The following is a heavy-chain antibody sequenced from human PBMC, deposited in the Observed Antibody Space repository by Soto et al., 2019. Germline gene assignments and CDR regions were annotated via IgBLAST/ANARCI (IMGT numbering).Heavy chain of an antibody. Sequence: QVQLVQSGAEVKTPGSSVKVSCKASGGTFSSYAISWVRQAPGQGLEWMGGIIPIFGTANYAQKFQGRVTITADESTSTAYMELSSLRYEDTAVYYCAREGYCSGGSCAYTNSVDDTNYYYYGMDVWGQGTTVTVSS. CDR3: AREGYCSGGSCAYTNSVDDTNYYYYGMDV. CDR2: IIPIFGTA. J-gene: IGHJ6*02. D-gene: IGHD2-15*01. CDR1: GGTFSSYA. V-gene: IGHV1-69*12.